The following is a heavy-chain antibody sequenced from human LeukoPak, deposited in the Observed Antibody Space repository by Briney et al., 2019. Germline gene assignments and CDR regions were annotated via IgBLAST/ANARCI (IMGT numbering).Heavy chain of an antibody. CDR2: ITSSSSYI. CDR3: ARDLRSFSYYMDV. V-gene: IGHV3-21*01. J-gene: IGHJ6*03. CDR1: GFTFSRFT. Sequence: PGGSLRLSCAASGFTFSRFTMNWVRQAPGKGLEWVSSITSSSSYIYYADSVKGRFSISRDNAKNSLYLQMNSLRAEDTAVYYCARDLRSFSYYMDVWGKGTTVTVSS.